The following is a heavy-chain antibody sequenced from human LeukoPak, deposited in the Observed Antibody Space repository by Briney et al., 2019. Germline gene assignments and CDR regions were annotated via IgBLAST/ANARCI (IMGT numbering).Heavy chain of an antibody. CDR2: ISGSGGST. Sequence: GGSLRLSCAASGFTFSSYAMSWVRQAPGKGLEWVSAISGSGGSTYYADSVKGRFTISRDNSKNTLYLQMNSLRAEDTAVYYCAGNPLWGSYRYLLDYWGQGTLVTVSS. CDR3: AGNPLWGSYRYLLDY. V-gene: IGHV3-23*01. D-gene: IGHD3-16*02. CDR1: GFTFSSYA. J-gene: IGHJ4*02.